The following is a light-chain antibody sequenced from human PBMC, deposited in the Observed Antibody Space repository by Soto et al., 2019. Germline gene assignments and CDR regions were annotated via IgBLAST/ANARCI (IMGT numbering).Light chain of an antibody. CDR1: SSNIGSNY. V-gene: IGLV1-47*01. Sequence: QPVLTQPPSVSGTPGQRVTISCSGSSSNIGSNYVFWYQQLPGTAPKLLTYRNSQRPSGVPDRFSGSKSGTSASLAISGLRSEDEADYYCAGWEDSLNGVGFGGGTKLTVL. J-gene: IGLJ2*01. CDR2: RNS. CDR3: AGWEDSLNGVG.